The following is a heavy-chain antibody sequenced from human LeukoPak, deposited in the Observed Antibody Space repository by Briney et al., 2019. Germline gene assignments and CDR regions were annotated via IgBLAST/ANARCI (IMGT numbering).Heavy chain of an antibody. J-gene: IGHJ4*02. CDR1: GGSISSYY. V-gene: IGHV4-59*08. CDR3: ATYSGTSPFFDY. Sequence: SETLSLTCTVSGGSISSYYWSWIRQPPGKGLEWIGYVFYTWNANYNPTLKSRVTISVDTSKYQFSLKLTSVTAADTAVYYCATYSGTSPFFDYWGEGTLVTSSS. CDR2: VFYTWNA. D-gene: IGHD1-26*01.